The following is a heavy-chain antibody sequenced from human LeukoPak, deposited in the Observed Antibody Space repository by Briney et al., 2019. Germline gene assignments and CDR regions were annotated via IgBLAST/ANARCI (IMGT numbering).Heavy chain of an antibody. CDR1: GFTFSSYA. CDR2: ISYDGSNK. D-gene: IGHD3-22*01. V-gene: IGHV3-30-3*01. Sequence: GGSLRLSCAASGFTFSSYAMHWVRQAPGKGLEWVAVISYDGSNKYYADSVKGRFTISRDNSKNTLYLQMNSLRAEDTAVYYCARFHEDYYDSSGYYYFDYWGQGTRVTVSS. CDR3: ARFHEDYYDSSGYYYFDY. J-gene: IGHJ4*02.